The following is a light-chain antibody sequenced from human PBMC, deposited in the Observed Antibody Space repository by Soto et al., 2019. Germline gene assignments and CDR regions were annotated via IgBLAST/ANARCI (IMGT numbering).Light chain of an antibody. CDR1: QSVSSSY. CDR3: QQYGSSGT. Sequence: EIVLTHSPGTLSFSPGEMATLSFGAIQSVSSSYLAWYQQKPGQAPRLLIYGASNRATGIPDRFSGSGSGTDFTLTISRLEPEDFAVYYCQQYGSSGTFGQGTKVDIK. J-gene: IGKJ1*01. CDR2: GAS. V-gene: IGKV3-20*01.